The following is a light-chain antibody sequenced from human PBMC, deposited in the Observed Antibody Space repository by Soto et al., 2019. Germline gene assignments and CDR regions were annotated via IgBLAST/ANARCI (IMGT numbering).Light chain of an antibody. J-gene: IGKJ1*01. Sequence: DIQMTQSPSTLSASVGDRVTITCRASQSISSWLAVYQQKPWKAPNLLIYKASSLESGVPSRFSGSGSGTEFTLTISSLQPDDFATYYCQQYNSYRWTFGQGTKVEIK. CDR3: QQYNSYRWT. CDR2: KAS. CDR1: QSISSW. V-gene: IGKV1-5*03.